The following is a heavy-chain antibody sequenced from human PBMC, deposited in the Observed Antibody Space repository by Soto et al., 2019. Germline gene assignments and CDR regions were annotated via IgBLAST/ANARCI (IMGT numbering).Heavy chain of an antibody. Sequence: GGSLRLSCAASGFTFSSYAMSWVRQAPGKGPEWVSAISGSGGSTYYADSVKGRFTISRDNSKNTLYLQMNSLRAEDTAVYYCAKGGGIVVVVAAVRDYYYMDVWGKGTTVTVSS. J-gene: IGHJ6*03. CDR2: ISGSGGST. V-gene: IGHV3-23*01. D-gene: IGHD2-15*01. CDR3: AKGGGIVVVVAAVRDYYYMDV. CDR1: GFTFSSYA.